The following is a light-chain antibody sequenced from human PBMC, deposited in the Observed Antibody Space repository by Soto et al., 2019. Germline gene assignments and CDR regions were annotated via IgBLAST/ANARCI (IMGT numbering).Light chain of an antibody. V-gene: IGKV3-11*01. CDR2: DVS. J-gene: IGKJ5*01. Sequence: EVVLTQSPVTLSLSPGERATLSCRASESVDDYLAWYQQKPGQAPRLLIYDVSKRATGIPARFSGSGSGTDFTLTISSLEPEDFAIYYCQQRNFWQVTFGQGTRLEGK. CDR1: ESVDDY. CDR3: QQRNFWQVT.